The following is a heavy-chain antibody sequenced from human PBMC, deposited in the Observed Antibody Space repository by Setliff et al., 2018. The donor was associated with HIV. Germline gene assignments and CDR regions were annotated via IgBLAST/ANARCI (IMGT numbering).Heavy chain of an antibody. CDR3: ARWEHLVASCFDY. Sequence: SETLSLTCTVSGASIVTTDHYWGWVRQAPGKGLEWVGSAYYGADRYYTPSLKSRVTISVDTSKNQFSLSLMSVTAADTGTYFCARWEHLVASCFDYWGHGALVTVSS. CDR2: AYYGADR. J-gene: IGHJ4*01. D-gene: IGHD1-26*01. CDR1: GASIVTTDHY. V-gene: IGHV4-39*01.